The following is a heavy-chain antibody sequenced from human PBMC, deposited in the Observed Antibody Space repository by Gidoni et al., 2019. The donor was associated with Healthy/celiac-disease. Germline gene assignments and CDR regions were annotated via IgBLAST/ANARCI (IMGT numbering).Heavy chain of an antibody. V-gene: IGHV3-15*01. CDR2: IKSKTDGGTT. CDR1: GFTFSNAC. J-gene: IGHJ4*02. D-gene: IGHD3-16*02. CDR3: TTGAMITFGGVIAY. Sequence: EVQLVESGGGLVKPGGSLRRSCAASGFTFSNACRSWVPQAPGKGVEWVDRIKSKTDGGTTDYAAPVKGRFTISRDDAKNTLYLQMNSLKTEDTAVYYCTTGAMITFGGVIAYWGQGTLVTVSS.